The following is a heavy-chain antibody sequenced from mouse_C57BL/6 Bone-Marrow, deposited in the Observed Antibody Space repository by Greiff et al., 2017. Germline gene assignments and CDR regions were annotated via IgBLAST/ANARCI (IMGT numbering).Heavy chain of an antibody. CDR3: ARHGGYYGNWYFDV. Sequence: EVKLMESGGDLVKPGGSLKLSCAASGFTFSSYGMSWVRQTPDKRLGWVATISSGGSYTYYPDSVKGRFTISRDNAKNTLYLQMSSLKSEDTAMYYCARHGGYYGNWYFDVWGTGTTVTVSS. V-gene: IGHV5-6*01. D-gene: IGHD2-1*01. CDR2: ISSGGSYT. CDR1: GFTFSSYG. J-gene: IGHJ1*03.